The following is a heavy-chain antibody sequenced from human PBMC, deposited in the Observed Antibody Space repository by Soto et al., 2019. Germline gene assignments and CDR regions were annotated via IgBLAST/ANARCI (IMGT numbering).Heavy chain of an antibody. Sequence: EFLKIACKGSGYSFTSYWIGWVSQMPGKGLEWMGIIYPGDSDTRYSPSFQGQVTISADKSISTAYLQWSSLKASDTAMYYCARQYRSDCSSTSCTSPYYYYGMDVWGQGTTVTVSS. CDR3: ARQYRSDCSSTSCTSPYYYYGMDV. D-gene: IGHD2-2*01. J-gene: IGHJ6*02. CDR1: GYSFTSYW. V-gene: IGHV5-51*01. CDR2: IYPGDSDT.